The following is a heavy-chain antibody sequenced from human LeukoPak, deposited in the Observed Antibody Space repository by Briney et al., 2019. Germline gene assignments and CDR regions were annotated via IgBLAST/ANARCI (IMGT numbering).Heavy chain of an antibody. CDR2: ISSSSSYI. CDR1: GFTFSSYS. Sequence: PGGSLRLSCAASGFTFSSYSMNWVRQAPGKGLEWVSSISSSSSYIYYADSVKGRFTISRDNAKNSLYLQMNSLRAEDTAVYYCARPPGSGSSEYFQHWGQGTLVTVSS. CDR3: ARPPGSGSSEYFQH. V-gene: IGHV3-21*01. D-gene: IGHD3-10*01. J-gene: IGHJ1*01.